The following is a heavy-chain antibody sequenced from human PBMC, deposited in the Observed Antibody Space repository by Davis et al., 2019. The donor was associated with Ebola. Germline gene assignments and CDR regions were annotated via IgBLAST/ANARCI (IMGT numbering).Heavy chain of an antibody. D-gene: IGHD6-13*01. CDR1: GFTFRSHW. CDR3: ARVGLAAAGVAYTPYYFDY. J-gene: IGHJ4*02. CDR2: IKSDGSSI. Sequence: HTGGSLRLSCVASGFTFRSHWMHWVRQAAGKGLVWVSRIKSDGSSISYADSVKGRFTISRDNAKNTLYLQMNSLRAEDTALYYCARVGLAAAGVAYTPYYFDYWGQGTLVTVSS. V-gene: IGHV3-74*01.